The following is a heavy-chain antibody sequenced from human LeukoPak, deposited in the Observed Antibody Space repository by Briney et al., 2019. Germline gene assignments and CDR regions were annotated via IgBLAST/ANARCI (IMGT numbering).Heavy chain of an antibody. V-gene: IGHV4-34*01. CDR1: GGSFSGYY. CDR2: INHSGST. CDR3: ARRRGSYYGIAQYSQH. J-gene: IGHJ1*01. D-gene: IGHD1-26*01. Sequence: SETLSLTCAVYGGSFSGYYWSWIRQPPGKGLEWIGEINHSGSTNYNPSLKSRVTISVDTSKNQFSLKLSSVTAADTAVYYCARRRGSYYGIAQYSQHWGQGTLVTVSS.